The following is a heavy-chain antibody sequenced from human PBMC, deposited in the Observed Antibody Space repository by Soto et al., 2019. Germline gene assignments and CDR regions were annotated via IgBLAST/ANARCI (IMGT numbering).Heavy chain of an antibody. V-gene: IGHV3-48*02. CDR2: ISSNSRGI. Sequence: EVLLVEAGGVLVQRGGSLRLTSAASEFIVSTYNMNWVRQAPGQGLEWLSYISSNSRGIYYTDSVKGRFTISRDNAENSLYLQMNSLRDEDTAVYYCARDDYDNSGYLWGQGTLVTVSS. CDR1: EFIVSTYN. D-gene: IGHD3-22*01. CDR3: ARDDYDNSGYL. J-gene: IGHJ4*02.